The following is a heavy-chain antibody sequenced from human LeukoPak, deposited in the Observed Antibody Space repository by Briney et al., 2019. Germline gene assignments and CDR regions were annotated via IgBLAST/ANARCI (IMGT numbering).Heavy chain of an antibody. CDR3: ARPRELERYYFDY. D-gene: IGHD1-26*01. CDR2: ISAYKGNT. J-gene: IGHJ4*02. CDR1: GDTFTSDG. Sequence: GSVSVSCKASGDTFTSDGISWGRQAPGEGGEWMGWISAYKGNTNYAQKLQGRVTINTDRARSRAYRELRRRRSDHTAVYYCARPRELERYYFDYWGQGPLVTVSS. V-gene: IGHV1-18*01.